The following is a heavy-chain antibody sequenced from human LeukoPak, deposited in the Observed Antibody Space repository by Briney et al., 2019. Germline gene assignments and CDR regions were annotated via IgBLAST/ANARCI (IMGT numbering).Heavy chain of an antibody. J-gene: IGHJ4*02. CDR1: GFTFSSYA. D-gene: IGHD3-22*01. V-gene: IGHV3-23*01. Sequence: PGGSLRLSCAASGFTFSSYAMSWVRQAPGKGLEWVSAISGSGGSTYYADSVKGQFTISRDNSKNTRYLQMNSLRAEDTAVYYCAKDPKAGYYYDSSGYYFDYWGQGTLVTVSS. CDR2: ISGSGGST. CDR3: AKDPKAGYYYDSSGYYFDY.